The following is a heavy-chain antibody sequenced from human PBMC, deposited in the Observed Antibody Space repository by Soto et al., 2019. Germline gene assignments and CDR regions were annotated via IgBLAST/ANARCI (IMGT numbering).Heavy chain of an antibody. Sequence: QVQLQESGPGLVKPSQTLSLTCTVSGGSISSGGYYWSWIRQYPGKGLEWIGHIYHIGSTYYNPSLKSRLTISVDTSKNQFTLKLSSVTAADTAVYYCARDDYFGSGSNAYDIWGQGTTVTVSS. J-gene: IGHJ3*02. V-gene: IGHV4-31*03. CDR1: GGSISSGGYY. CDR2: IYHIGST. D-gene: IGHD3-10*01. CDR3: ARDDYFGSGSNAYDI.